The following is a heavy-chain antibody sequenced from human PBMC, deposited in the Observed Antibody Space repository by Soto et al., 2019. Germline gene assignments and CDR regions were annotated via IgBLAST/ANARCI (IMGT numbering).Heavy chain of an antibody. CDR3: AEGVQVVPTYYYYGMDV. CDR1: GGTFSSYA. V-gene: IGHV1-69*13. J-gene: IGHJ6*02. D-gene: IGHD2-8*02. CDR2: IIPIFGTA. Sequence: SVKVSCKASGGTFSSYAISWVRQAPGQGLEWMGGIIPIFGTANYAQRFQGRVTITADESTSTAYMELSSLRSEDTAVYYCAEGVQVVPTYYYYGMDVWGQGTTVTVSS.